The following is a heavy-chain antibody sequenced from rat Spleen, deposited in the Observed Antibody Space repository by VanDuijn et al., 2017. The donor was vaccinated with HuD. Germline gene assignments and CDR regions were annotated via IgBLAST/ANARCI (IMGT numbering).Heavy chain of an antibody. CDR2: ITSGGTNA. D-gene: IGHD1-9*01. Sequence: EVQLVESGGGPVQPGRSLTLSCAASGFTFTSFAMAWVRQAPKRGLEWVATITSGGTNAYYLDSLKGRFTISRDNAKSTLYLQMGSLRSEDTATYYCVREAAYYGYTPDYWGQGVMVTVSS. J-gene: IGHJ2*01. V-gene: IGHV5-25*01. CDR1: GFTFTSFA. CDR3: VREAAYYGYTPDY.